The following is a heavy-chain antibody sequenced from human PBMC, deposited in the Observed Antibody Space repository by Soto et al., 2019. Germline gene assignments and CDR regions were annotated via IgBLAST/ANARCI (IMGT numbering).Heavy chain of an antibody. CDR2: IYYSGST. J-gene: IGHJ6*02. CDR3: LGYSGYDRSLRNYYGMDV. D-gene: IGHD5-12*01. Sequence: QVQLQESGPGLVKPSQTLSLTCTVSGGSISSGDYYWSWIRQPPGKGLEWIGYIYYSGSTYYNPSLKSRVTISVDTSKNQFSLKLSSVTAADTAVYYCLGYSGYDRSLRNYYGMDVWGQGTTVTVSS. CDR1: GGSISSGDYY. V-gene: IGHV4-30-4*01.